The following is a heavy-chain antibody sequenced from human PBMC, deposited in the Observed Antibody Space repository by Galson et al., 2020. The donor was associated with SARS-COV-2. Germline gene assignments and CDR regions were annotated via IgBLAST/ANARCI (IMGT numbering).Heavy chain of an antibody. CDR3: ARETNGYSFDY. Sequence: GGSLRLSCTASGLTFSTSEMNWVRQAPGRGLEWISYTNSRGSNIAYANSVKGRFTISRDNSKNSLYLQMNSLRADDTAVYYCARETNGYSFDYWGQGTLVSVSS. J-gene: IGHJ4*02. CDR1: GLTFSTSE. D-gene: IGHD3-22*01. CDR2: TNSRGSNI. V-gene: IGHV3-48*03.